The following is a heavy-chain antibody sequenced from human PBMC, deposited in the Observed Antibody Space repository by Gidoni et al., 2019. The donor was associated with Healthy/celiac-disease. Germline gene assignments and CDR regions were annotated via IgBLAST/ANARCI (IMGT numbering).Heavy chain of an antibody. CDR3: AKDPKVASYGSGVEDY. V-gene: IGHV3-23*01. D-gene: IGHD3-10*01. CDR2: ISGSGGST. Sequence: EVQLLASGGGLVQPGGSRRLSWAASGVTFRSYAMSWVRPAPGKGLEGVSAISGSGGSTYYEDSVKGRFTLSRDNPKNTLYLQMNSLRAEDTAVYYCAKDPKVASYGSGVEDYWGQGHLVTVSS. CDR1: GVTFRSYA. J-gene: IGHJ4*02.